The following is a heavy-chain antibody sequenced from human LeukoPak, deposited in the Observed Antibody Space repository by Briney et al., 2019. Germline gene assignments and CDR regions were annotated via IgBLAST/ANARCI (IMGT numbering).Heavy chain of an antibody. J-gene: IGHJ5*02. D-gene: IGHD3/OR15-3a*01. CDR1: GFAVSSIY. V-gene: IGHV3-53*01. CDR3: VRGTGYPS. CDR2: TYSGGNT. Sequence: GGSLRLSCAASGFAVSSIYMSWVRQAPGKGLEWVSVTYSGGNTYYADSVKGRFTSSRDNSKNTLYLRMNSLRPEDPAVYYWVRGTGYPSWGQGTLVIVSS.